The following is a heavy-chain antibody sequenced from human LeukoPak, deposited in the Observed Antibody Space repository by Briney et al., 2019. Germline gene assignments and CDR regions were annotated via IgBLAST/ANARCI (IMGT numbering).Heavy chain of an antibody. CDR3: ARDLGQYYDTSDNWFDP. J-gene: IGHJ5*02. CDR2: ISYDGSNK. V-gene: IGHV3-30*03. D-gene: IGHD3-22*01. Sequence: GGSLRLSCAASGFTFSSYGMHWVRQAPGKWLEWGAVISYDGSNKYYADSVKGRFTISRDNANNTLNLQMNSLRAEDTAVYYCARDLGQYYDTSDNWFDPWGQGTLVTVSS. CDR1: GFTFSSYG.